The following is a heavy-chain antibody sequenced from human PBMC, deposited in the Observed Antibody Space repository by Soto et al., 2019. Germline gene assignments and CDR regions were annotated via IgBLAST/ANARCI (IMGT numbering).Heavy chain of an antibody. V-gene: IGHV4-59*08. CDR2: IYYSGST. CDR3: ARLTLGYCSGGSCYTQYYFDY. D-gene: IGHD2-15*01. Sequence: PSETLSLTCTVSGGSISSYYWSWIRQPPGKGLEWIGYIYYSGSTNYNPSLKSRVTISVDTSKNQFSLKLSSVTAADTAVYYCARLTLGYCSGGSCYTQYYFDYWGQGTLVTVSS. J-gene: IGHJ4*02. CDR1: GGSISSYY.